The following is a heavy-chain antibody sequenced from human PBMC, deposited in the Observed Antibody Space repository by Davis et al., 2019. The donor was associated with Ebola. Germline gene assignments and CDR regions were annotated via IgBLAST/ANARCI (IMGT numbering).Heavy chain of an antibody. Sequence: PGGSLRLSCAVSGFTFSNYGMHWVRQAPGEGLEWVAVIWFDGSSTYYADSVKGRFTISRDDSKNTLYLQMSSLRGEDTAIYYCARDLEDSSSWYVADYWGQGTLVTVSS. J-gene: IGHJ4*02. CDR1: GFTFSNYG. D-gene: IGHD6-13*01. CDR2: IWFDGSST. CDR3: ARDLEDSSSWYVADY. V-gene: IGHV3-33*01.